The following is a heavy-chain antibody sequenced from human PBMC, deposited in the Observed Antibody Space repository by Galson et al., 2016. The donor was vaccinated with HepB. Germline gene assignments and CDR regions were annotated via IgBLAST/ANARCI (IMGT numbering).Heavy chain of an antibody. CDR1: GFTFSSYG. CDR2: ISYDGSTK. D-gene: IGHD2-2*01. CDR3: AKDGRIYCSSASCHDHFHY. V-gene: IGHV3-30*18. J-gene: IGHJ4*02. Sequence: SLRLSCAASGFTFSSYGMHWVRQAPGKGLEWVAFISYDGSTKKYADSVKGRFTISRDNSKQTLYLQMNSLRAEDMAVYYCAKDGRIYCSSASCHDHFHYWGQATLVTFSS.